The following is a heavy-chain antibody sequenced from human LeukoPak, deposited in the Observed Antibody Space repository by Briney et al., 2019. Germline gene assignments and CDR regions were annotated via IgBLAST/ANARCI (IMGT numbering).Heavy chain of an antibody. D-gene: IGHD3-22*01. CDR3: ARGPYSYDSSGAFDI. J-gene: IGHJ3*02. CDR2: IHTSGST. V-gene: IGHV4-4*07. CDR1: GGSISSYY. Sequence: SETLSLTCTFSGGSISSYYWSWIWQPAGKGLEWIGRIHTSGSTNYNPSLKSRVTISVDTSKNQFSLKLSSVTAADTAVYFCARGPYSYDSSGAFDIWGQGTMVSVSS.